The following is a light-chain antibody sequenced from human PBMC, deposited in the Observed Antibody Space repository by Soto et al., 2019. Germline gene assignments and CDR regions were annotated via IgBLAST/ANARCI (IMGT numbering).Light chain of an antibody. V-gene: IGLV4-69*01. CDR2: LNSDGSH. CDR3: QTWGTGIGV. Sequence: QPVLTQPPSASASPGASVKLTCTLSSGHSSYAIAWHQQQPEKGPRYLMKLNSDGSHTKGDGIPDRFSGSSSGAERYLTISSLQSEDEANYYCQTWGTGIGVFGGGTKLTV. J-gene: IGLJ3*02. CDR1: SGHSSYA.